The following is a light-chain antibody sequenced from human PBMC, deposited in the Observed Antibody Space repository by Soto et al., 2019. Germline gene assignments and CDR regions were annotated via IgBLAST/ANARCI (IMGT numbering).Light chain of an antibody. J-gene: IGKJ1*01. Sequence: IVLVQSPLSLPVTLGQPASISCRSIQSLVHSDGNTYLNWFQQRPGQSPRRLIYKASNRDSGVPDRFSGSGSGTDFTLSISRVEDDDVGVYYCMQGTTSTFGQGTKVDIK. V-gene: IGKV2-30*02. CDR1: QSLVHSDGNTY. CDR3: MQGTTST. CDR2: KAS.